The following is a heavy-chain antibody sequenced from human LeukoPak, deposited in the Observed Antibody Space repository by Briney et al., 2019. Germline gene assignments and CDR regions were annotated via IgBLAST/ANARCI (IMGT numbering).Heavy chain of an antibody. CDR2: ISSDSSTI. Sequence: PGGSLRLSCAASGFTFSSYSMNWVRQAPGKGLEWVSYISSDSSTIYYADSVKGRFTISRDNGKNSLYLEINSLRADDTAVYYCARDRGYDYLNYWGQGTLVTVSS. V-gene: IGHV3-48*01. CDR3: ARDRGYDYLNY. J-gene: IGHJ4*02. CDR1: GFTFSSYS. D-gene: IGHD5-12*01.